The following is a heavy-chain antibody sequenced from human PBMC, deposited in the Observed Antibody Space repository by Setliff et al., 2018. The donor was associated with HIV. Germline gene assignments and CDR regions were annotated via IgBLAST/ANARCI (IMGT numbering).Heavy chain of an antibody. D-gene: IGHD6-13*01. Sequence: SVKVSCKASGGTFSAYAISWVRQAPGQGLEWMGGIIPIFGTTNYAQKFQGRVTITADDSTSTAYMELTSLRSEDTAVYYCARDPDRVRGIYYYYMDVWGQGTTVTVSS. CDR3: ARDPDRVRGIYYYYMDV. J-gene: IGHJ6*03. CDR2: IIPIFGTT. CDR1: GGTFSAYA. V-gene: IGHV1-69*13.